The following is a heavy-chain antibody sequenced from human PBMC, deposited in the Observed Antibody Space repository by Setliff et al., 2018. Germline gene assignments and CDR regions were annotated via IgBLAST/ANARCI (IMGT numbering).Heavy chain of an antibody. CDR2: ISWNSGNI. CDR3: ARIFLYGTSWYFDN. D-gene: IGHD3-3*01. V-gene: IGHV3-9*01. CDR1: GFRFDDYA. J-gene: IGHJ4*02. Sequence: PGGSLRLSCAASGFRFDDYAMHWVRQAPGKGLEWVSGISWNSGNIDYADSVKGRFTISRDNAKNSLYLHMSSLRAEDTAVYFCARIFLYGTSWYFDNWGQGTLVTVSS.